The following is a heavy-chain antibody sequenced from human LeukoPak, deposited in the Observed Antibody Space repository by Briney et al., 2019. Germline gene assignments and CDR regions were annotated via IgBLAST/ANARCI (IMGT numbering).Heavy chain of an antibody. V-gene: IGHV1-69*04. CDR3: AREFAYSSGWYAPPSGLDV. D-gene: IGHD6-19*01. J-gene: IGHJ6*02. Sequence: GASVKVSCKASGGTFSSYAISWVRQAPGQGLEWMGRIIPILGIANYAQKFQGRVTITADKSTSTAYMELSSLRSEDTAVYYCAREFAYSSGWYAPPSGLDVWGQGTTVTVSS. CDR1: GGTFSSYA. CDR2: IIPILGIA.